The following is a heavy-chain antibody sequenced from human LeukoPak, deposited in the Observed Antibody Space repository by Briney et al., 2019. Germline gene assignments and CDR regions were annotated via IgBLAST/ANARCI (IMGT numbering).Heavy chain of an antibody. V-gene: IGHV1-18*01. J-gene: IGHJ4*02. D-gene: IGHD3-3*01. CDR2: ISAYNGNT. CDR1: GYTFTSYG. CDR3: ARVNLRFLEWPPGY. Sequence: ASVKVSCKASGYTFTSYGISWVRQAPGQGLEWMGWISAYNGNTNYAQKLQGRVTMTTDTSTSTAYVELRSLRSDDTAVYYCARVNLRFLEWPPGYWGQGTLVTVSS.